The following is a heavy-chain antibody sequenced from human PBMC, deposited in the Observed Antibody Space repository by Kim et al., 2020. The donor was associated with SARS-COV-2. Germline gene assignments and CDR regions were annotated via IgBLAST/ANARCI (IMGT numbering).Heavy chain of an antibody. CDR1: GFTFSNYS. V-gene: IGHV3-21*04. J-gene: IGHJ3*01. CDR3: ATATQNFDWLFVRNDAF. CDR2: ISSSSSCV. D-gene: IGHD3-9*01. Sequence: GGSLRLSCAASGFTFSNYSMNWVRQAPGKGLEWVASISSSSSCVNSDYSVNVRCTFSIANANNSLYLQMHILSVEATATYYCATATQNFDWLFVRNDAF.